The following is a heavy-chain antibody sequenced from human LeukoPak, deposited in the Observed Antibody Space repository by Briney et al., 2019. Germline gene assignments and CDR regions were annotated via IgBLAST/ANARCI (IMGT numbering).Heavy chain of an antibody. CDR3: AGRSSIATRWFDS. V-gene: IGHV5-51*01. CDR1: GYSFTSYW. Sequence: GESLKISCKGSGYSFTSYWIGWVRQMPGKGLEWMGIIYPGDSNTRYSPSFQGQVTFSADKSISTAYLHWSSLKAWDTAMYFCAGRSSIATRWFDSWGQGTLVTVSS. D-gene: IGHD6-6*01. J-gene: IGHJ5*01. CDR2: IYPGDSNT.